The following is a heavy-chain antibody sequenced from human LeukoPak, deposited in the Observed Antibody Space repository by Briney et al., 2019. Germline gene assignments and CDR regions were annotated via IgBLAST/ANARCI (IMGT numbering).Heavy chain of an antibody. J-gene: IGHJ5*02. CDR2: IYTRGST. D-gene: IGHD2-2*01. Sequence: PSETLSLTCTVSRGSISIYYWSWIPHPARKGLEWIGRIYTRGSTNYNPSLKSRVTIPVDTSKNKSSRNRSSVTAPDTEVYYRATGGRPAQHIVVVPGAENNWFDPWGQGTPVTVSS. CDR1: RGSISIYY. V-gene: IGHV4-4*07. CDR3: ATGGRPAQHIVVVPGAENNWFDP.